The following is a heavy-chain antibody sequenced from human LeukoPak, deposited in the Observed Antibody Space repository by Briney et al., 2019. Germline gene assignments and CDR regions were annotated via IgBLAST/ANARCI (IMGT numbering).Heavy chain of an antibody. Sequence: SETLSLTCTVSGGSISSGSYYWSWIRQPAGKGLEWIGRICTSGRTNYNPSLKSRVTISVDTSKNQFSLKLSSVTAADTAVYYCARDLRGNYGILDYWGQGTLVTVSS. D-gene: IGHD4-11*01. V-gene: IGHV4-61*02. J-gene: IGHJ4*02. CDR3: ARDLRGNYGILDY. CDR2: ICTSGRT. CDR1: GGSISSGSYY.